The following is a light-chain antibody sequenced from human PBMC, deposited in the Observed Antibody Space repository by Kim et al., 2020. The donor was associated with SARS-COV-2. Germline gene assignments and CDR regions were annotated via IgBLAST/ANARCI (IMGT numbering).Light chain of an antibody. Sequence: QSVLTQPPSVSGAPGQRVTISCTGSSSNIGAGYDVHWYQQLPGTAPKLLIYGNSNRPSGVPDRFSGSKSGTPASLAITGLQAEDEADYYCQSYDSSLSAWVFGGGTQLTVL. J-gene: IGLJ3*02. CDR1: SSNIGAGYD. CDR3: QSYDSSLSAWV. CDR2: GNS. V-gene: IGLV1-40*01.